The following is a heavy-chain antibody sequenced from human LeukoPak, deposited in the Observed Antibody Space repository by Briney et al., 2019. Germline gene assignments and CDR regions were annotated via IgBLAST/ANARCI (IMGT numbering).Heavy chain of an antibody. CDR1: GGSFSGYY. CDR2: INHGGST. V-gene: IGHV4-34*01. Sequence: PSETLSLTCAVYGGSFSGYYWSWIRQPPGKGLEWIGEINHGGSTNYNPSLKSRVTISVDTSKNQFSLKLSSVTAADTAVYYCARGRYGSGSYYTGSRGYYFDYWGQGTLVTVSS. CDR3: ARGRYGSGSYYTGSRGYYFDY. J-gene: IGHJ4*02. D-gene: IGHD3-10*01.